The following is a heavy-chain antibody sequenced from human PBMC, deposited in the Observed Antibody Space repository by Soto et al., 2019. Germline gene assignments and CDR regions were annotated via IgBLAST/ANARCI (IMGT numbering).Heavy chain of an antibody. J-gene: IGHJ6*02. CDR1: GGSISGANW. Sequence: SETLSLTCAVSGGSISGANWLTWVRQPPGKGLEWIGEIYHGGSTSYNPSLKSRVTLSLDKFKNHFSLNLTSVTAADTAVYYCARLSFSYGVDVWGQGTTVTVSS. CDR3: ARLSFSYGVDV. V-gene: IGHV4-4*02. CDR2: IYHGGST.